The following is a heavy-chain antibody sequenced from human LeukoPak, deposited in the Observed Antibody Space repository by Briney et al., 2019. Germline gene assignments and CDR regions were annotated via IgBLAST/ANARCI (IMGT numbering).Heavy chain of an antibody. V-gene: IGHV3-9*01. CDR1: GFTFYDYA. CDR2: ISWNSGSI. J-gene: IGHJ3*02. Sequence: GGSLRLSCAASGFTFYDYAMHWVRQAPGKGLEWGSGISWNSGSIGYADSVKGRFTISRDNAKNSLYLQMNSLRAEDTALYYCAKDIRTGDQPDAFDIWGQGTMVTVSS. D-gene: IGHD7-27*01. CDR3: AKDIRTGDQPDAFDI.